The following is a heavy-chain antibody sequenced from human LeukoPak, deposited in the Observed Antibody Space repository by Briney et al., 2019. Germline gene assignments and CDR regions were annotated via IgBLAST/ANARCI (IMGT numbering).Heavy chain of an antibody. CDR1: GDSISSYY. Sequence: SETLSLTCTVSGDSISSYYWSWIRQPPGKGLEWIGYISDTGSTNYNPSLKSRLTISVDTSKNQLSLKVTSVTAADTAVYYCARQRRSASLLYYFDYWGQGTLVTVSS. D-gene: IGHD2-15*01. V-gene: IGHV4-59*08. CDR3: ARQRRSASLLYYFDY. J-gene: IGHJ4*02. CDR2: ISDTGST.